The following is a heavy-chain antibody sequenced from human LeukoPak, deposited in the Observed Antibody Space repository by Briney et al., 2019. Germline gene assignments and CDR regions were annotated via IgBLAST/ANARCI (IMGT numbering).Heavy chain of an antibody. Sequence: GASVKVSCKASGYTFTGYYMHWVRQAPGQGLEWMGWINPNSGGTNYAQKFQGRVTMTRDTSISTAYMELSRLRSDDTAVYYCATNHGSSWYGPPDYWGQGTLVTVSS. J-gene: IGHJ4*02. CDR3: ATNHGSSWYGPPDY. CDR2: INPNSGGT. D-gene: IGHD6-13*01. CDR1: GYTFTGYY. V-gene: IGHV1-2*02.